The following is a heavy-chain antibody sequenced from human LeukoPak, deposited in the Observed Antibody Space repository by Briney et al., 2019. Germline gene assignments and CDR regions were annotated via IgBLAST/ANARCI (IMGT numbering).Heavy chain of an antibody. CDR2: IYFSGST. CDR3: ARHTRPGHSGYENAFDI. V-gene: IGHV4-59*05. CDR1: GVSISSYY. J-gene: IGHJ3*02. Sequence: SETLSLTCTVSGVSISSYYWAWIRQPAGKGLEWIGRIYFSGSTHYNPSLKSRVTISVDTSKNQFSLRLSSVTAADTAVYYCARHTRPGHSGYENAFDIWGQGTMVTVSS. D-gene: IGHD5-12*01.